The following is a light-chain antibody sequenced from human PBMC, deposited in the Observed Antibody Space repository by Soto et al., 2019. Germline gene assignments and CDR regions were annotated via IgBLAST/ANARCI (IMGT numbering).Light chain of an antibody. J-gene: IGKJ4*01. V-gene: IGKV1-27*01. Sequence: EIQMTQSPSSLSASIGDRVTISCRASQGIRNFLAWYQQKPGKAPKVLIYAASTLQSGVPSRFSGSGSGTDFSLTISSLQPEDGATYFCQKYNSAPLTFGGGTKVEIK. CDR3: QKYNSAPLT. CDR2: AAS. CDR1: QGIRNF.